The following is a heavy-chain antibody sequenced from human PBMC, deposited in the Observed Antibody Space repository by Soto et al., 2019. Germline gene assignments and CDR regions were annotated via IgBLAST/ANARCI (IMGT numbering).Heavy chain of an antibody. V-gene: IGHV4-59*12. CDR3: ARDYGGYFDY. Sequence: SETLSLTCTVSGASISRYYWSWIRQPPGKGLEWIGYIYYSGSTNYNPSLRSRVTISVDTSKNQFSLKLSSVTAADTAVYYCARDYGGYFDYWGQGTLVTVSS. D-gene: IGHD4-17*01. J-gene: IGHJ4*02. CDR1: GASISRYY. CDR2: IYYSGST.